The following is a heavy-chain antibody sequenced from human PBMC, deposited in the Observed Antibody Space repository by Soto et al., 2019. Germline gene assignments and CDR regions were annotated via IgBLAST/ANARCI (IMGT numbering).Heavy chain of an antibody. J-gene: IGHJ4*02. CDR2: IYAGTIT. V-gene: IGHV3-53*01. Sequence: GGSLRLSCAVPGITVSSYYMSWVRQAAGKGLEWVSVIYAGTITYYADPVKGRFTIYRDNSKNTLNLEMNSLRVEDTAVYYCARIPYDNSGTIFDYWGQGTRVTVSA. CDR1: GITVSSYY. D-gene: IGHD3-22*01. CDR3: ARIPYDNSGTIFDY.